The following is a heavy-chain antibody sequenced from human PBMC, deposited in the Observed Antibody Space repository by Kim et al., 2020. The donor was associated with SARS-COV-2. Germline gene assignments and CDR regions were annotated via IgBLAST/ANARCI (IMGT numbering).Heavy chain of an antibody. CDR2: IWYDGSNK. CDR3: ARDFGGRDYGDYYYYYGMDV. CDR1: GFTFSSYG. J-gene: IGHJ6*02. V-gene: IGHV3-33*08. D-gene: IGHD4-17*01. Sequence: GGSLRLSCAASGFTFSSYGMHWVRQAPGKGLEWVAVIWYDGSNKYYADSVKGRFTISRDNSKNTLYLQMNSLRAEDTAVYYCARDFGGRDYGDYYYYYGMDVWGQGTTVTVSS.